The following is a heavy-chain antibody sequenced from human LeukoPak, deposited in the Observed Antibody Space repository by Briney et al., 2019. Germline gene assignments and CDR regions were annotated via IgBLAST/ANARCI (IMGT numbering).Heavy chain of an antibody. CDR2: IIPIFGKA. J-gene: IGHJ5*02. CDR1: GGTFSSYA. V-gene: IGHV1-69*01. Sequence: SVKLSCKASGGTFSSYAISWVRQAPGQGLEWMGGIIPIFGKANYAQKFQGRVTITADESTSTAYMELSSLRSEDTAVYYCARDLTIVVVPAATGRPGWFDPWGQGTLVTVSS. D-gene: IGHD2-2*01. CDR3: ARDLTIVVVPAATGRPGWFDP.